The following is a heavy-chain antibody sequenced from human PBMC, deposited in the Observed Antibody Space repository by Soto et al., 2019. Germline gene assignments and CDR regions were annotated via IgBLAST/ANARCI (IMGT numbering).Heavy chain of an antibody. J-gene: IGHJ5*02. V-gene: IGHV4-59*01. CDR2: IYYNGST. Sequence: NPSETLSLTCTVSGGSISSYYWSWIRQPPGKGLEWIGYIYYNGSTNYNPSLKSRVTISVDTSKNQFSLKLSSVTAADTAVYYCARAIGIPNWFDPWGQGTLVTVSS. D-gene: IGHD1-26*01. CDR1: GGSISSYY. CDR3: ARAIGIPNWFDP.